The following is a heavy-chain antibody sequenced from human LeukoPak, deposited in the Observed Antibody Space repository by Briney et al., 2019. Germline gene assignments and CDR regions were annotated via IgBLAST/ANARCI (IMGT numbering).Heavy chain of an antibody. D-gene: IGHD3-22*01. J-gene: IGHJ6*03. CDR3: ASDFNAGYYYDSSGPTKNYYYYYMDV. V-gene: IGHV4-34*01. Sequence: PSETLSLTCAVYGGSFSGYYWSWIRQPPGKGLEWIGYIYHSGSTYYNPSLKSRVTISVDRSKNQFSLKLSSVTAADTAVYYCASDFNAGYYYDSSGPTKNYYYYYMDVWGKGTTVTVSS. CDR2: IYHSGST. CDR1: GGSFSGYY.